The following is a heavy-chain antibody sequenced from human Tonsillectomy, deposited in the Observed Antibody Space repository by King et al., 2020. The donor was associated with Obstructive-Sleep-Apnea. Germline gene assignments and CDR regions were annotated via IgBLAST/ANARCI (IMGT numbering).Heavy chain of an antibody. D-gene: IGHD3-9*01. J-gene: IGHJ4*02. V-gene: IGHV3-74*01. CDR3: ARCFDIYELPHPPDY. CDR2: INSDGSST. Sequence: VQLVESGGGLVQPGGSLRLSCAASGFTFRKYWMHWVRQAPGKGLVWVSGINSDGSSTNYADSVKGRFSISRDNAKSTLYLQMNSLRAEDTAVYYCARCFDIYELPHPPDYWGQGVLVTVSS. CDR1: GFTFRKYW.